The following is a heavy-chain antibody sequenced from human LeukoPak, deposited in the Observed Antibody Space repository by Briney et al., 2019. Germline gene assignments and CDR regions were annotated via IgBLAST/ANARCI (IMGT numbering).Heavy chain of an antibody. V-gene: IGHV1-18*01. CDR3: ARFVLVPYYYYYGMDV. Sequence: ASVKVSCKASGYTFTIYGISWVRQAPGQGLEWMGWISAYNGNTNYAQKLQGRVTMTTDTSTSTAYMELRSLRSDDTAVYYCARFVLVPYYYYYGMDVWGQGTTVTVSS. J-gene: IGHJ6*02. CDR2: ISAYNGNT. CDR1: GYTFTIYG. D-gene: IGHD2-15*01.